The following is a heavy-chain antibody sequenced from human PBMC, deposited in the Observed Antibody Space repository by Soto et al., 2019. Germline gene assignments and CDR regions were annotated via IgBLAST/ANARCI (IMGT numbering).Heavy chain of an antibody. J-gene: IGHJ4*02. CDR1: GFTFSSYG. Sequence: GGSLRLSCAASGFTFSSYGMHWVRQAPGKGLEWVAVIWYDGSNKYYADSVKGRFTISRDNSKNTLYLQMNSLRAEDTAVYYCARDVGSDDYDSSGFIKGDYFDYWGQGTLVTVSS. CDR3: ARDVGSDDYDSSGFIKGDYFDY. V-gene: IGHV3-33*01. D-gene: IGHD3-22*01. CDR2: IWYDGSNK.